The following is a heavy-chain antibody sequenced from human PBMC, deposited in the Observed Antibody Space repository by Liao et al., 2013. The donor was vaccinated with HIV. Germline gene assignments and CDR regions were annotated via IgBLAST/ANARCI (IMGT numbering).Heavy chain of an antibody. Sequence: QVQLQESGPGLVKPSQTLSLTCTVSGGSISSYYWSWIRQPAGKGLEWIGRIYTTAKTNYNPSLKSRVTMSVDTSKNQFSLNLSSVTAADTAVYYCARDADYGDYDAFVYLGPRDNGHRLF. CDR2: IYTTAKT. CDR1: GGSISSYY. CDR3: ARDADYGDYDAFVY. J-gene: IGHJ3*02. V-gene: IGHV4-4*07. D-gene: IGHD4-17*01.